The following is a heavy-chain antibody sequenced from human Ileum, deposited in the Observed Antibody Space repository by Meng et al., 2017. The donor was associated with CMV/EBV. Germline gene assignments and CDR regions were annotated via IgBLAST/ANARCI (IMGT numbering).Heavy chain of an antibody. Sequence: GSLKISCAASGFTFSDYAMSWVRQAPGKGLEWVSVIYAANSGTRYAASVKGRFTISRDNSKNTLYLQMDSLRAEDTAIYYCARGWSGGVDYYFDYWGQGILVTVSS. D-gene: IGHD3-16*01. V-gene: IGHV3-23*03. J-gene: IGHJ4*02. CDR3: ARGWSGGVDYYFDY. CDR1: GFTFSDYA. CDR2: IYAANSGT.